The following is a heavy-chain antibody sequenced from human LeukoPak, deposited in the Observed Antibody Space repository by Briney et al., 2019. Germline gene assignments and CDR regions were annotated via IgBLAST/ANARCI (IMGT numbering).Heavy chain of an antibody. D-gene: IGHD3-22*01. V-gene: IGHV4-39*01. Sequence: PSQTLSLTCTVSGGSISSGSYYWGWIRQPPGKGLEWIGSIYYSGSTYYNPSLKSRVTISVDTSKNQFSLKLSSVTAADTAVYYCARLSGYYDSSGPVFDYWGQGTLVTVSS. CDR1: GGSISSGSYY. CDR3: ARLSGYYDSSGPVFDY. CDR2: IYYSGST. J-gene: IGHJ4*02.